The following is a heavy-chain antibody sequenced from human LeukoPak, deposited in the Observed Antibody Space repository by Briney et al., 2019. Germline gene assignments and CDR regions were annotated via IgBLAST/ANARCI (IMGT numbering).Heavy chain of an antibody. CDR1: GFTFSSYS. CDR3: AKDGAIGWGYYFDY. CDR2: ISAGGGST. J-gene: IGHJ4*02. V-gene: IGHV3-23*01. D-gene: IGHD6-19*01. Sequence: GGSLRLSCAASGFTFSSYSMNWVRQAPGKGLEWVSAISAGGGSTYYADSVKGRLTISRDNSKNTLYLQMNSLRAEDTAVYYCAKDGAIGWGYYFDYWGQGTLVTVSS.